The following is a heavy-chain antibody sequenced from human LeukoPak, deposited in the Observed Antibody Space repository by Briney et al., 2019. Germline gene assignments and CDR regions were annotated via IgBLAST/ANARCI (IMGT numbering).Heavy chain of an antibody. CDR2: INTNTGNP. V-gene: IGHV7-4-1*02. CDR3: AREYYGSSDYSSIEYFHH. D-gene: IGHD3-22*01. CDR1: GYTFTSYA. Sequence: ASVKVSCKASGYTFTSYAMNWVRQAPGQGLEWMGWINTNTGNPTYAQGFTGRFVFSLDTSVSTAYLQISSLKAEDTAVYFCAREYYGSSDYSSIEYFHHWGQGTLVTVSS. J-gene: IGHJ1*01.